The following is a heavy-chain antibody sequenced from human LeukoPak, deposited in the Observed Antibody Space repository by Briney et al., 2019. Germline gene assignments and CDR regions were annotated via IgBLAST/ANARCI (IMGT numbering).Heavy chain of an antibody. Sequence: PGGSLRLSCAASGLTFNTYAMNWFRQGPAKGLEWVSSIGGAGDTTDYADSVEGRFTISRDKSKNTVFLEMNSLRAEDTGVYYCAKGFVAGTENYFDSWGQGTLVTVSS. CDR3: AKGFVAGTENYFDS. V-gene: IGHV3-23*01. J-gene: IGHJ4*02. CDR2: IGGAGDTT. CDR1: GLTFNTYA. D-gene: IGHD1-1*01.